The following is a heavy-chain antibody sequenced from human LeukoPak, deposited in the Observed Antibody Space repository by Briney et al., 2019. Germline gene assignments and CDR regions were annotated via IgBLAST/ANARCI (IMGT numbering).Heavy chain of an antibody. J-gene: IGHJ4*02. V-gene: IGHV3-23*01. CDR3: AKTLGLYGSGSYGTIDY. CDR1: GFTFSIYA. D-gene: IGHD3-10*01. CDR2: TRGSGGST. Sequence: GGSLRLSCAASGFTFSIYAMSWVRQAPGKGLEWVSATRGSGGSTYYADSGKGRSTISRANSKNTLYLQMNSLRAEDTAVYYCAKTLGLYGSGSYGTIDYWGQGTLVTVSS.